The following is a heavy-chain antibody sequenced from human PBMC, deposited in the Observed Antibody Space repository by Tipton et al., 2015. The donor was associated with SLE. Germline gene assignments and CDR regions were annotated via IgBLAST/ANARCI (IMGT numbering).Heavy chain of an antibody. Sequence: TLSLTCTVSGGSISSYYYSWIRQPAGRGLEWIGYIYYSGSTYYNPSLKSRVTISVDTSKNQFSLKLSSVTAADTAVYYCARDGDWGQGYFDYWGQGTLVTVSS. CDR1: GGSISSYY. CDR3: ARDGDWGQGYFDY. CDR2: IYYSGST. J-gene: IGHJ4*02. V-gene: IGHV4-59*06. D-gene: IGHD2-21*02.